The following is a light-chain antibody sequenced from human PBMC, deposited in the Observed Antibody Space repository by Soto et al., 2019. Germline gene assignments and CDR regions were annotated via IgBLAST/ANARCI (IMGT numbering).Light chain of an antibody. CDR3: QQRSDWPRT. J-gene: IGKJ1*01. CDR1: QSVSSY. V-gene: IGKV3-11*01. Sequence: EILFTQSPATLSLSPGERATLSCRASQSVSSYLAWYQQRPGQSPRLLMYDASNRATGIPARFSGSGSGTDFTLTISRLEPEDFEVYYRQQRSDWPRTFGQGTKVDIK. CDR2: DAS.